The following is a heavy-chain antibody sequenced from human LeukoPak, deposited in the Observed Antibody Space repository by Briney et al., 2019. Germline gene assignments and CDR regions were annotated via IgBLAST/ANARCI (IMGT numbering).Heavy chain of an antibody. CDR2: IYYSGST. D-gene: IGHD3-9*01. CDR3: ARSRYDILTREHGPFDY. Sequence: SETLSLTCTVSGGSISSHYWSWIRQPPGKGLEWMGYIYYSGSTNYNPSLKSRVTISVDTSKNQFSLKLSSVTAADTAVYYCARSRYDILTREHGPFDYWGQGTLVTVSS. CDR1: GGSISSHY. J-gene: IGHJ4*02. V-gene: IGHV4-59*11.